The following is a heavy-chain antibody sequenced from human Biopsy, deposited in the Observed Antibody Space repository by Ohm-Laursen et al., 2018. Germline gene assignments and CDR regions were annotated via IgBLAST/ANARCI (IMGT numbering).Heavy chain of an antibody. Sequence: GTLSLTCTVSGGSISSSTTYYWAWLRQPPGKGLEWIGSIYNTETTFYNPSLKSRVTISVDTSANQFSLKVSSVTAADTALYFCARHPTGFWFDPWGHGTLVTVSS. CDR1: GGSISSSTTYY. V-gene: IGHV4-39*01. J-gene: IGHJ5*02. CDR3: ARHPTGFWFDP. CDR2: IYNTETT.